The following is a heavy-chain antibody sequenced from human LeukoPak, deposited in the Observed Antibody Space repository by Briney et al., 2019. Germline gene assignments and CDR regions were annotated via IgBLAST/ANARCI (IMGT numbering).Heavy chain of an antibody. CDR3: ARGPRYDFWSGYYFDY. D-gene: IGHD3-3*01. CDR1: GFTFSSYA. Sequence: GRSLRLSCAASGFTFSSYAMHWVRQAPGKGLEWVAVISYDGSNKYYADSVKGRFTISRDNSKNTLYLQMNSLRAEDTAVYYCARGPRYDFWSGYYFDYWGQGTLVTVSS. V-gene: IGHV3-30*04. CDR2: ISYDGSNK. J-gene: IGHJ4*02.